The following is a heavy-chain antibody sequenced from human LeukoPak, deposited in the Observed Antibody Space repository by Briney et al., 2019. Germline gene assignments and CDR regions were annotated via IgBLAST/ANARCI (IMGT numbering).Heavy chain of an antibody. CDR3: AKPGYCSGGSCRYYFDY. J-gene: IGHJ4*02. V-gene: IGHV3-30*02. Sequence: GGSLRLSCAASGFGFSSYGIHWVRQAPGKGLEWVAYIRYDGTNKYYADSVKGRFTISRDNSKNTLYLQMNSLRAEDTAVYYCAKPGYCSGGSCRYYFDYWGQGTLVAVSS. CDR1: GFGFSSYG. CDR2: IRYDGTNK. D-gene: IGHD2-15*01.